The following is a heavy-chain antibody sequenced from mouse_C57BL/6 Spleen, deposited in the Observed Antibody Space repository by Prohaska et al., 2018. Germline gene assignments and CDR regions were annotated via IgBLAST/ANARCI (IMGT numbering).Heavy chain of an antibody. CDR3: ARWGYSNYGPWFAY. V-gene: IGHV9-3*01. J-gene: IGHJ3*01. CDR1: GYTFTTYG. D-gene: IGHD2-5*01. CDR2: INTYSGVP. Sequence: QIQLVQSGPELKKPGETVKISCKASGYTFTTYGMSWVKQAPGKGLKWMGWINTYSGVPTYADDFKGRFAFSLETSASTAYLQINNLKNEDTATYFCARWGYSNYGPWFAYWGQGTLVTVSA.